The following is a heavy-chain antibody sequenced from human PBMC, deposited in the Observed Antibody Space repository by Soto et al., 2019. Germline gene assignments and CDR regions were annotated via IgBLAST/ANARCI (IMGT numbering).Heavy chain of an antibody. V-gene: IGHV1-18*01. CDR3: ARVALYSSSWYGNWFDP. CDR1: GYTFTSYG. Sequence: QVQLVRSGAEVKKPGASVKVSCKASGYTFTSYGISWVRQAPGQGLEWMGWISAYNGNTNYAQKLQGRVTMTTDTSTSTAYMELRSLRSDDTAVYYCARVALYSSSWYGNWFDPWGQGTLVTVSS. CDR2: ISAYNGNT. D-gene: IGHD6-13*01. J-gene: IGHJ5*02.